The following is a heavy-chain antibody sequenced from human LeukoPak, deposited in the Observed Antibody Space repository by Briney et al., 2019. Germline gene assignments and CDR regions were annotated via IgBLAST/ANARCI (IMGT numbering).Heavy chain of an antibody. Sequence: GGSLRLSCAASGFTFSSYSMNWVRQAPGNGLEWVSSISSSSSYIYYADSVKGRFTISRDNAKNSLYLQMNSLRAEDTAVYYCARVPSGWELGYFDYWGQGTLVTVSS. J-gene: IGHJ4*02. V-gene: IGHV3-21*01. CDR1: GFTFSSYS. CDR3: ARVPSGWELGYFDY. CDR2: ISSSSSYI. D-gene: IGHD1-26*01.